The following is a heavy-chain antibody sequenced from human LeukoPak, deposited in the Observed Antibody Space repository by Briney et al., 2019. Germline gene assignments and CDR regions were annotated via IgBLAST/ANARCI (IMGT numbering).Heavy chain of an antibody. CDR1: GFTFSSFA. Sequence: GGSLRLSCAASGFTFSSFAMHWVRQAPGKGLEWVALISYDGSDIYYTDSVKGRFTISRDNLKNTLYLQMNSLRAEDTAVYHCAKDRHHASNVFDSWGQGTLVTVSS. J-gene: IGHJ4*02. CDR3: AKDRHHASNVFDS. CDR2: ISYDGSDI. V-gene: IGHV3-30*18. D-gene: IGHD3-16*01.